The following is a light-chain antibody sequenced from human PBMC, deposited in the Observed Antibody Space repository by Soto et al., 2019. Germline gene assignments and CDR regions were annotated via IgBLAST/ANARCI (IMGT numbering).Light chain of an antibody. CDR1: SSNIGAGYD. Sequence: QSVLTQPPSVSGAPGQSVTISCTGSSSNIGAGYDVHWYQQLPGTAPKLLIYGNSNRPSGVPDRFSGSKSCTSASLAITGLQAEDEADYYCQSYDSSLSGVVFGGGTKLTVL. V-gene: IGLV1-40*01. CDR2: GNS. CDR3: QSYDSSLSGVV. J-gene: IGLJ2*01.